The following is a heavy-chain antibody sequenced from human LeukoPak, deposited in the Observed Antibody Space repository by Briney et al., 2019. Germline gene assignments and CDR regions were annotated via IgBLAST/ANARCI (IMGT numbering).Heavy chain of an antibody. CDR1: GFTFSSYA. CDR3: ARGYCTGTSCYHYFDY. D-gene: IGHD2-2*01. V-gene: IGHV3-30*03. CDR2: ISYDGSNR. J-gene: IGHJ4*02. Sequence: GGSLRLSCAASGFTFSSYAMSWVRQAPGKGLEWVAFISYDGSNRYSADSVKGRFTISRDNSKNTLYLQMNSLRPEDTAVYYCARGYCTGTSCYHYFDYWGQGTLVTVSS.